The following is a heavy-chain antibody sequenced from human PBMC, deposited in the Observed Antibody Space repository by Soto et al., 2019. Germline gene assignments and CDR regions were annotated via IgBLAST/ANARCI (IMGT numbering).Heavy chain of an antibody. CDR3: ARDRSDILTGFPDAFDI. J-gene: IGHJ3*02. CDR1: GFTFSSYA. CDR2: ISYDGSNK. V-gene: IGHV3-30-3*01. D-gene: IGHD3-9*01. Sequence: GGSLRLSCAASGFTFSSYAMHWVRQAPGKWLEWVAVISYDGSNKYYADSVKGRFTISRDNSKNTLYLQMNSLRAEDTAVYYCARDRSDILTGFPDAFDIWGQGTMVSV.